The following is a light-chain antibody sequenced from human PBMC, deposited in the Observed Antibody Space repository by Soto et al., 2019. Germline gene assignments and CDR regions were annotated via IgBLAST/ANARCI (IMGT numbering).Light chain of an antibody. CDR1: QGISSY. J-gene: IGKJ1*01. CDR3: QHYKMYSPWT. V-gene: IGKV1-8*01. CDR2: AAS. Sequence: AIRMTQSPSSFSASTGDRVTITCRASQGISSYLAWYQQKPGKAPKLLIYAASTLQSGVPSRFSGSGSGTEFTLTISGLQPDDFATYYCQHYKMYSPWTFGQGTKVDIK.